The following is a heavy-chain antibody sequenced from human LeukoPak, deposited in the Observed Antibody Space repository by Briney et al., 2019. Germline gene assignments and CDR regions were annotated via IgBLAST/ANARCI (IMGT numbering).Heavy chain of an antibody. Sequence: SETLSLTCTVSGGSISSYYWSWIRQPPGQGLEWIGYIYYSGSTNYNPSLKSRVTISVDTSKNQFSLKLSSVTAADTAVYYCARAPTGGTSLLWFGELMEYYFDYWGQGTLVTVSS. CDR2: IYYSGST. D-gene: IGHD3-10*01. CDR3: ARAPTGGTSLLWFGELMEYYFDY. V-gene: IGHV4-59*01. J-gene: IGHJ4*02. CDR1: GGSISSYY.